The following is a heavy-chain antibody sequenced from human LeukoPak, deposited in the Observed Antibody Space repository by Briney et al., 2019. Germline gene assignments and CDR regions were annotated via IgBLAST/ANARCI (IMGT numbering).Heavy chain of an antibody. J-gene: IGHJ4*02. CDR1: GFTLTRYA. V-gene: IGHV3-30*04. Sequence: RRSLRLSCVASGFTLTRYAMHWVRQAPGKGLEWVTVVSYDGNDKYYADSVKGRFTISRDNSKNTVYLQMNSLRAEATAVYYCARDDALATDGFDSWGQGTLVTVSS. D-gene: IGHD5-24*01. CDR2: VSYDGNDK. CDR3: ARDDALATDGFDS.